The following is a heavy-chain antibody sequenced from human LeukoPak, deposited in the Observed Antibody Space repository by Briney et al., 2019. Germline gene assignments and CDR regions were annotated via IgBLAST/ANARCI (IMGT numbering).Heavy chain of an antibody. CDR3: ARDSPSRGYYFDY. Sequence: SETLSLTCTVSGYSISSGYYWGWIRQPPGKGLEWIGYIYYSGSTNYNPSLKSRVTISVDTSKNQFSLKLSSVTAADTAVYYCARDSPSRGYYFDYWGQGTLVTVSS. V-gene: IGHV4-61*01. D-gene: IGHD6-6*01. CDR2: IYYSGST. J-gene: IGHJ4*02. CDR1: GYSISSGYY.